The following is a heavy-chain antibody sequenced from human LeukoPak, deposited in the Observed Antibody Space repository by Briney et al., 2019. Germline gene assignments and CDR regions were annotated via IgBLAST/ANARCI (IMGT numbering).Heavy chain of an antibody. CDR3: TSEYSSSPLYYDSSGSPLDY. D-gene: IGHD3-22*01. J-gene: IGHJ4*02. Sequence: SVKVSCKASGGTFSSYAISWVRQAPGQGLEWMGGIIPIFGTANYAQKFQGRVTITADESTSTAYMELSSLRSEDTAVYYCTSEYSSSPLYYDSSGSPLDYWGQGTLVTVSS. V-gene: IGHV1-69*13. CDR2: IIPIFGTA. CDR1: GGTFSSYA.